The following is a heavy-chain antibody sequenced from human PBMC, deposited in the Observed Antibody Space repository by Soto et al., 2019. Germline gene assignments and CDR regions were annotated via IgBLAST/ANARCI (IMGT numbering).Heavy chain of an antibody. CDR3: ARITVYYYYGMDV. Sequence: SGPTLVNPTETLTLTCTVSGFSLSNARMGVSWIRQPPGKALEWLAHIFSNGEKSYSTSLKSRLTISKDTSKSQVVLTMTNMDPVDTATYYCARITVYYYYGMDVWGQGTTVTVSS. CDR1: GFSLSNARMG. J-gene: IGHJ6*02. D-gene: IGHD4-4*01. V-gene: IGHV2-26*01. CDR2: IFSNGEK.